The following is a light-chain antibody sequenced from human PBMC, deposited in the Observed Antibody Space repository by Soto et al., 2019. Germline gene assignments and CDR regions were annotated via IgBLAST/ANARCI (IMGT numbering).Light chain of an antibody. CDR1: QGIRND. V-gene: IGKV1-17*02. J-gene: IGKJ5*01. CDR3: QQYDNWPIT. Sequence: DIQMTQSPSSLSASVGDRVTITCRASQGIRNDLGWYQQKPGNAPQRLIYAASSLQSWVPSRFSGSGSGTEFTLTISNLQPEDSAVYYCQQYDNWPITFGQGTRLEIK. CDR2: AAS.